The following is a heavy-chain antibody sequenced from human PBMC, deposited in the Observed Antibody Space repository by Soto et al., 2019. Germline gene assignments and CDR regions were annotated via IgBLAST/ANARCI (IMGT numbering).Heavy chain of an antibody. Sequence: GGSLRLSCAASGFTFSSYGMYWVRQAPGMGLEWVTFISYDGSNKYYADSLKSRFTISRDSSKKTLYLQMNSLGAEDTAVYYCAKDGSAYQKYQFGVDVWGQGTTVTVSS. V-gene: IGHV3-30*02. CDR1: GFTFSSYG. J-gene: IGHJ6*02. CDR3: AKDGSAYQKYQFGVDV. CDR2: ISYDGSNK. D-gene: IGHD1-26*01.